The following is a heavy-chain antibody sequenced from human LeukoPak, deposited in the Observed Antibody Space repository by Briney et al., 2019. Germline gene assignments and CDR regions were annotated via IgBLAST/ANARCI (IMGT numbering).Heavy chain of an antibody. CDR2: ISYDGYDQ. CDR1: GFTFNDYA. Sequence: GGSLRLSCAASGFTFNDYAMYWVRQAPGKGLEWVTLISYDGYDQSYADSVRGRFTISRDNSRNTLYLQMDSLRTEDTAVYYCARDFFPIVDSSWYEIGYWGQGTLVTVSS. V-gene: IGHV3-30-3*01. J-gene: IGHJ4*02. D-gene: IGHD6-13*01. CDR3: ARDFFPIVDSSWYEIGY.